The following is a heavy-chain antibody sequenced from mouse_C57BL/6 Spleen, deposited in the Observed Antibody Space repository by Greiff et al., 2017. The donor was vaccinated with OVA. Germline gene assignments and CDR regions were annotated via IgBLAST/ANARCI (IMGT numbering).Heavy chain of an antibody. D-gene: IGHD2-1*01. CDR3: ARDRELLDY. V-gene: IGHV5-4*01. CDR1: GFTFSSYA. CDR2: ISDGGSYT. J-gene: IGHJ2*01. Sequence: DVKLVESGGGLVKPGGSLKLSCAASGFTFSSYAMSWVRQTPEKRLEWVATISDGGSYTYYPDNVKGRFTISRDNAKNNLYLQMSHLKSEDTAMYYCARDRELLDYWGQGTTLTVSS.